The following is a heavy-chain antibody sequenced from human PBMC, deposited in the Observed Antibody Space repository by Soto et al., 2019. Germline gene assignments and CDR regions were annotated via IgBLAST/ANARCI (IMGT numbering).Heavy chain of an antibody. D-gene: IGHD4-17*01. Sequence: QVQLVQSGAEVKKPGASVKVSCKASGYTFTSDDINWVRQATGQGLEWMGRMNPNSGDTGLAQKFQGRITMTRNTSMTTAYMELSSLRSEDTAVYYCARDGSKIDGYGVQLGYWGQGTVVSGSS. CDR1: GYTFTSDD. J-gene: IGHJ4*02. CDR3: ARDGSKIDGYGVQLGY. V-gene: IGHV1-8*01. CDR2: MNPNSGDT.